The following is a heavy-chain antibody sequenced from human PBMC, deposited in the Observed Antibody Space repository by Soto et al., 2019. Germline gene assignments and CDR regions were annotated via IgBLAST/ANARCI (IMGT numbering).Heavy chain of an antibody. J-gene: IGHJ4*02. CDR1: GFTFSNHG. Sequence: GGSLRLSCAASGFTFSNHGMHWVRQAPGRGLEWVALISYDGSNKYYADSVKGRFTISRDNTKNTLSLQMNSLRAEDSALYFCAKDLHSSVWAAYNFDYWRQGTLVTVSS. D-gene: IGHD3-22*01. CDR3: AKDLHSSVWAAYNFDY. CDR2: ISYDGSNK. V-gene: IGHV3-30*18.